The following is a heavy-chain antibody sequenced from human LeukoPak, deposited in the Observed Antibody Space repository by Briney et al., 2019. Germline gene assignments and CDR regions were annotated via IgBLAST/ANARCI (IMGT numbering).Heavy chain of an antibody. Sequence: SETLSLTCTVSGGSISSYYWSWIRQPPGKGLEWIGYLYYSGSTNYNPSLKSRVTISVDTSKKQFSLKLSSVTAADTAVYYCARADGYNSEFDYWGQGTLVTVSS. CDR2: LYYSGST. V-gene: IGHV4-59*01. D-gene: IGHD5-24*01. J-gene: IGHJ4*02. CDR1: GGSISSYY. CDR3: ARADGYNSEFDY.